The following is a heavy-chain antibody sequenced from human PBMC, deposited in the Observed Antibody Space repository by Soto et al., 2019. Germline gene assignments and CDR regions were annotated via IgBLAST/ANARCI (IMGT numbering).Heavy chain of an antibody. CDR2: IWYDGSNK. Sequence: GKGLEWVAVIWYDGSNKYYADSVKGRFTISRDNSKNTLYLQMNSLRAEDTAVYYCARVGHCSFFSRAEDGIRYSVPVSAVLLNRSSDL. V-gene: IGHV3-33*01. CDR3: ARVGHCSFFSRAEDGIRYSVPVSAVLLNRSSDL. D-gene: IGHD2-15*01. J-gene: IGHJ2*01.